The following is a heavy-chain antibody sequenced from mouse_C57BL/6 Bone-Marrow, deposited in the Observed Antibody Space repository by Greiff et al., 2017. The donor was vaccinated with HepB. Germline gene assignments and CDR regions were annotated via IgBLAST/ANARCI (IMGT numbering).Heavy chain of an antibody. CDR1: GFTFSDYY. J-gene: IGHJ4*01. D-gene: IGHD1-1*01. CDR3: ARHSSYDYAMDY. Sequence: EVQLQESGGGLVQPGGSLKLSCAASGFTFSDYYMYWVRQTPEKRLEWVAYISNGGGSTYYPDTVKGRFTISRDNAKNTLYLQMSRLKSEDTAMYYGARHSSYDYAMDYWGQGTSVTFAS. CDR2: ISNGGGST. V-gene: IGHV5-12*01.